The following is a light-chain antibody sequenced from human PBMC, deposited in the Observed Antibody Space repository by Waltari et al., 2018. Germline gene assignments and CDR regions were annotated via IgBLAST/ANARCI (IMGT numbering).Light chain of an antibody. J-gene: IGLJ1*01. Sequence: QSALTQPASVSGSPGQSITIPCTGTSSDVGSYNLVSWYQPHPGKAPKLMIYEGSKRPSGVSNRFSGSKSGNTASLTISGLQAEDEADYYCCSYAGSSTYVFGTGTKVTVL. CDR3: CSYAGSSTYV. V-gene: IGLV2-23*01. CDR1: SSDVGSYNL. CDR2: EGS.